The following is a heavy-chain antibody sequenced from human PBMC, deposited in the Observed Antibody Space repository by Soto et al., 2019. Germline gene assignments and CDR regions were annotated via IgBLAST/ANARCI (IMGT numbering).Heavy chain of an antibody. CDR2: ISPNSGAT. V-gene: IGHV1-2*02. Sequence: ASVKVSCKASGYTFSDYYLHWVRQAPGQGLEWMGWISPNSGATEYAPKFQGRVTMTTDTSISTAFLKLASLRPDDTAIYYCARGPRTQLWLHSAHWGQGTRVTVSS. CDR1: GYTFSDYY. J-gene: IGHJ1*01. CDR3: ARGPRTQLWLHSAH. D-gene: IGHD2-21*01.